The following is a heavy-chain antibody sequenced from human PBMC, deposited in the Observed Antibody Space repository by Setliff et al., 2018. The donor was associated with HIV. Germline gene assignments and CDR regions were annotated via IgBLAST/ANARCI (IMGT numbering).Heavy chain of an antibody. V-gene: IGHV4-39*01. CDR1: GDSITNDDYY. CDR2: IHYNGRT. J-gene: IGHJ5*02. CDR3: ARYTSKVDWFDP. D-gene: IGHD2-2*02. Sequence: PSETLSLTCTVSGDSITNDDYYWGWIRQPPGKGLEWIAIIHYNGRTYYDPSLKSRVTIFVDTSKTQFYLKLRSVTASDTAVYYCARYTSKVDWFDPWGQGTLVTVTS.